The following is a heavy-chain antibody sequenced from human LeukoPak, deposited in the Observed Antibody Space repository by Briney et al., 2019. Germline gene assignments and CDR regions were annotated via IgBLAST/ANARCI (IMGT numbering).Heavy chain of an antibody. D-gene: IGHD6-13*01. CDR2: ISYDGSNK. Sequence: PGGSLRLSCAASGFIFSNYTMHWVRQAPGKGLEWVAVISYDGSNKYYADSVKGRFTVSRDYSKTTLYLQMDSLRAEDTAVYYCARPRGSRWSIPFDNWGQGTLVTVSS. J-gene: IGHJ4*02. V-gene: IGHV3-30-3*01. CDR3: ARPRGSRWSIPFDN. CDR1: GFIFSNYT.